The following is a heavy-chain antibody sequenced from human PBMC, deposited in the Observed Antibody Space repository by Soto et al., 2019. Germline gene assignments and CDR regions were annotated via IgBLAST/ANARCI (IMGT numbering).Heavy chain of an antibody. V-gene: IGHV4-59*01. CDR3: ARGKRGIGP. J-gene: IGHJ5*02. CDR1: GGSISSYY. CDR2: IYYSGST. Sequence: QVQLQESGPGLVKPSETLSLTCTVSGGSISSYYWSWIRQPPGKGLEWIGYIYYSGSTNYNPSLQSRATISVATSKNQFSLKLSSVTAEDTAVYYCARGKRGIGPWGQGTLVTVSS.